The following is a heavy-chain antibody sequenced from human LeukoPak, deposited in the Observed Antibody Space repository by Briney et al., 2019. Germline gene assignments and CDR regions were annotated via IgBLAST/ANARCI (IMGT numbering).Heavy chain of an antibody. D-gene: IGHD2-2*01. CDR2: IYYSGST. CDR1: GGSISSYY. V-gene: IGHV4-59*08. CDR3: ARLRIPARYCSSTSCYELDY. J-gene: IGHJ4*02. Sequence: SETLSLTCTVSGGSISSYYWSWIRQPPGKGLEWIGYIYYSGSTNYNPSLKSRVTISVDASKNQFSLKLSSVTAADTAVYYCARLRIPARYCSSTSCYELDYWGQGTLVTVSS.